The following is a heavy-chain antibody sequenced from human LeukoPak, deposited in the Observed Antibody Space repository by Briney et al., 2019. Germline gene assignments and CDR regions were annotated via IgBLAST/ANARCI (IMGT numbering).Heavy chain of an antibody. V-gene: IGHV3-23*01. D-gene: IGHD2-2*01. J-gene: IGHJ3*02. CDR2: ISGSGGST. CDR3: AKDPGCSSTSCPDAFDI. CDR1: GFTFSSYA. Sequence: GGSLRLSCAASGFTFSSYAISWVRQAPGKGLGWVSAISGSGGSTYYADSVKGRFTISRDNSKNTLYLQMNSLRAEDTAVYYCAKDPGCSSTSCPDAFDIWGQGTMVTVSS.